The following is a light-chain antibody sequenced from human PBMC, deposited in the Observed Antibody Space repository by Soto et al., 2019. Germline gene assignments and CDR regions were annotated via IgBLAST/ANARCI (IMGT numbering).Light chain of an antibody. CDR3: SSFRSGTTL. Sequence: SVLTQPASVSGSPGQSITISCTGTSSDIGGYNFVSWYHQHPGKAPKLMIYEVSNRPSGVSDRFSGSKSGNTASLTISGLQAEDEADYYCSSFRSGTTLFGTGTKV. V-gene: IGLV2-14*01. J-gene: IGLJ1*01. CDR2: EVS. CDR1: SSDIGGYNF.